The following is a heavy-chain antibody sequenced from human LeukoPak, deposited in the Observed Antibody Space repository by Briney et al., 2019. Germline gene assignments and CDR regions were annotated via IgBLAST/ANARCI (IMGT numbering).Heavy chain of an antibody. CDR1: GYTFTSYG. CDR3: ARDGYYCSGGSCYNWFVP. Sequence: ASVKVSCKASGYTFTSYGISWVRQAPGQGLEWMGWISAYNGNTNYAQKLQGRVTMTRDTSTNTAYLELRSLRSDDTAVYYCARDGYYCSGGSCYNWFVPWGQATLVTVSS. V-gene: IGHV1-18*01. D-gene: IGHD2-15*01. J-gene: IGHJ5*02. CDR2: ISAYNGNT.